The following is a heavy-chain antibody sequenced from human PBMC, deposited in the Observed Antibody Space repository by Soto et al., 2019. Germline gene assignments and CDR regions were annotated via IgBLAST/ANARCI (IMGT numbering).Heavy chain of an antibody. Sequence: GGSLRLSCAASGFTFSSFAMNWVRQAPGKGLEWVSVISGSGDTTYYADSVKGRFTISRDNSKNTVYLQMNSLRAEDTALYYCAKGYCSTTSCSFDYWGQGTLVTVSS. V-gene: IGHV3-23*01. CDR1: GFTFSSFA. J-gene: IGHJ4*02. CDR3: AKGYCSTTSCSFDY. D-gene: IGHD2-2*01. CDR2: ISGSGDTT.